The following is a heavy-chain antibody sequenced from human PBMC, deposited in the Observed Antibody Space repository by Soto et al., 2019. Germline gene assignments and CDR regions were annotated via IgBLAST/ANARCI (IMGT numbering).Heavy chain of an antibody. J-gene: IGHJ5*02. D-gene: IGHD3-10*01. CDR3: ARDYYASGSYPRFDP. Sequence: QVQLVQSGAEVKKPGASVTVSCKASGYTFTSYGISWVRQAPGQGLEWMGWISAHDGNTNYAQKLQGRVTMTTDTSTSTAYMELRSLRSDDTAVYYCARDYYASGSYPRFDPWGQGTLVTVSS. CDR2: ISAHDGNT. V-gene: IGHV1-18*01. CDR1: GYTFTSYG.